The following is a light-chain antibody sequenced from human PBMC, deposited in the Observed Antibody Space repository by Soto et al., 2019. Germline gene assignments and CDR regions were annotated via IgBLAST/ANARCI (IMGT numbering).Light chain of an antibody. CDR2: GAS. CDR1: QSVSSTY. Sequence: ILLTPSPGTQYLSPGARATLSCRARQSVSSTYLAWYQQRTGQAPRLLMYGASSRATGIPDRFSGSGSGTDFTLTISRLEPEDFAVYYCHQYSSSTKTFGQGTKVDIK. J-gene: IGKJ1*01. V-gene: IGKV3-20*01. CDR3: HQYSSSTKT.